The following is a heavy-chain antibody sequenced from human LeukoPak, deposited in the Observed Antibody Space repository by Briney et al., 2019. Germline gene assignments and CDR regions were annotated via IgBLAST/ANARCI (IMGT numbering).Heavy chain of an antibody. CDR2: ISSSGSTI. CDR1: GFTFSSYE. Sequence: GGSLRLSCAASGFTFSSYEMNWVRQAPGKGLEWASYISSSGSTIYYADSVKGRFTISRDNAKNSLYLQMNSLRAEDTAVYYCASSWPYYYYMDVWGKGTTVTVSS. D-gene: IGHD6-13*01. CDR3: ASSWPYYYYMDV. V-gene: IGHV3-48*03. J-gene: IGHJ6*03.